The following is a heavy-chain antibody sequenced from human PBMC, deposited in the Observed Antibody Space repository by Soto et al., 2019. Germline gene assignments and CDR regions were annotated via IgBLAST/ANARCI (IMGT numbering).Heavy chain of an antibody. Sequence: QVQLVQSGYEVKEPGASVTVSCKASGYTFNNYGITWVRQAPGQGLEWIGWISAYNGNANYAQKFQGRVTLTRDTSTSTAYLELRILRSDDTAVYYCARGTRRFGELFDAFDIWGQGTMVPVSS. CDR2: ISAYNGNA. CDR1: GYTFNNYG. D-gene: IGHD3-10*01. V-gene: IGHV1-18*01. CDR3: ARGTRRFGELFDAFDI. J-gene: IGHJ3*02.